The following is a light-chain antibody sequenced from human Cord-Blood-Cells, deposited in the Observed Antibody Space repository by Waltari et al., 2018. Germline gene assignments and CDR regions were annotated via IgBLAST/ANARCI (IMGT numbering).Light chain of an antibody. CDR1: SSNIGSGYS. V-gene: IGLV1-40*01. Sequence: QSVLTQPPSVSGAPGQRVTLSCTGSSSNIGSGYSVHWYQQLPGPAPKLLIDGNSNRPSGVPDRFSGSKSGTSASLAITGLQAEDEADYYCQSYDSSLSGWVFGGGTKLTVL. J-gene: IGLJ3*02. CDR2: GNS. CDR3: QSYDSSLSGWV.